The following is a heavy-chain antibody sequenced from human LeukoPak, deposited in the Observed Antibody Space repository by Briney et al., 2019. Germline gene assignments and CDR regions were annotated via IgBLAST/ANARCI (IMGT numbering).Heavy chain of an antibody. CDR1: GGSISSSSYY. CDR2: IYYSGST. D-gene: IGHD5-12*01. Sequence: PSETLSLTCTVSGGSISSSSYYWGWIRQPPGKGLEWIGSIYYSGSTYYNPSLKSRVTISLDTSKNQFSLKLTSVTAADTAVYYCAREWLRFRGSTSLDYWGQGTLVTVSS. CDR3: AREWLRFRGSTSLDY. J-gene: IGHJ4*02. V-gene: IGHV4-39*07.